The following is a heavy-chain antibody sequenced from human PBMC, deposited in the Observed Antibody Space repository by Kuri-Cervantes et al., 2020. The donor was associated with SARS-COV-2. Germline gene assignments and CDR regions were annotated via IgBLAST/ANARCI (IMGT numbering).Heavy chain of an antibody. V-gene: IGHV3-30-3*01. CDR3: ARDARITIFGVVIIEQVFDY. J-gene: IGHJ4*02. CDR2: ISYHGTIR. Sequence: GESLKISCAASGFPFDGFTVYWVRQAPGKGLEWVTLISYHGTIRYFADSVKGRFTISRDNSKNTLYLQMNSLRAEDTAVYYCARDARITIFGVVIIEQVFDYWGQGTLVTVSS. D-gene: IGHD3-3*01. CDR1: GFPFDGFT.